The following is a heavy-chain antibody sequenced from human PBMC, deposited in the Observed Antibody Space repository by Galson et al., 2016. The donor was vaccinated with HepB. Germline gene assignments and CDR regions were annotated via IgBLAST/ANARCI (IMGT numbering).Heavy chain of an antibody. CDR2: IYSGGRT. CDR1: GFTINNNY. D-gene: IGHD2-15*01. Sequence: SLRLSCAVSGFTINNNYMSWVRQAPGKGLEWVSLIYSGGRTDYADSVKGRLTISRDNSKNTLYLQMNSLRAEDTAVYYCAAGNYVVVDWGQGTLVTVSS. V-gene: IGHV3-53*01. CDR3: AAGNYVVVD. J-gene: IGHJ4*02.